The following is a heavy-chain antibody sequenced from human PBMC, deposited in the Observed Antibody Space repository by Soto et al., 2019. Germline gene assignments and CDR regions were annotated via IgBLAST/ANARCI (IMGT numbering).Heavy chain of an antibody. Sequence: PGGSIRLSCAASGFTFSDYYMSWIRKAPGKGLEWVSYISSSSSYTNYADSVKGRFTISRDNAKNSLYLQMNSLRAEDTAVYYCARDHHRYSGYDYVDYWGQGTLVTV. CDR3: ARDHHRYSGYDYVDY. CDR1: GFTFSDYY. V-gene: IGHV3-11*05. J-gene: IGHJ4*02. CDR2: ISSSSSYT. D-gene: IGHD5-12*01.